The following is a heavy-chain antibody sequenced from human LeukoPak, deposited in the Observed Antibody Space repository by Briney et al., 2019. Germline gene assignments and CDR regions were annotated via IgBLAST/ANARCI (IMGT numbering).Heavy chain of an antibody. Sequence: PGGSLRLSCAASGFTFSSYAMSWVRHAPGKGLEWVSAISGSGGSTYYADSVKGRFTTSRDNSKNTLYLQMNSLRAEDTAVYYCAKAGAGKGWSGMDVWGQGTTVTVSS. CDR1: GFTFSSYA. V-gene: IGHV3-23*01. J-gene: IGHJ6*02. CDR2: ISGSGGST. D-gene: IGHD6-19*01. CDR3: AKAGAGKGWSGMDV.